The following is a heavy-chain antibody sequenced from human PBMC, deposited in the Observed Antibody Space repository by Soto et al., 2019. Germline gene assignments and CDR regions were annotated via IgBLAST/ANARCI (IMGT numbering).Heavy chain of an antibody. Sequence: QITLKESGPTLVKPTQTLTLTCTISGFSLSTSGVGVGWIRQAPGTALEWLALIYWDDDKRYSPSLMSRLTLTKDTYKHQVVLTMTNMDPVDTATYYCEHRIRSAQSGWFGEEIFDYWGQGTLVTVSS. CDR2: IYWDDDK. CDR3: EHRIRSAQSGWFGEEIFDY. CDR1: GFSLSTSGVG. D-gene: IGHD3-10*01. V-gene: IGHV2-5*02. J-gene: IGHJ4*02.